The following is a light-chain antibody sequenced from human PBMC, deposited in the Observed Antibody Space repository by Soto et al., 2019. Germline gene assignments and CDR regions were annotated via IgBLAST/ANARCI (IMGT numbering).Light chain of an antibody. CDR3: KKYNSAPCT. J-gene: IGKJ1*01. CDR2: AAS. CDR1: QGISNY. Sequence: DIQMTQSPSSLSASLGDRVTITCRASQGISNYLAWYQQKPGKVPRLLIYAASTLQSGVPSRFSGSGSGTDFTLTISSLQPEDVATYYCKKYNSAPCTFGQGTKVEIK. V-gene: IGKV1-27*01.